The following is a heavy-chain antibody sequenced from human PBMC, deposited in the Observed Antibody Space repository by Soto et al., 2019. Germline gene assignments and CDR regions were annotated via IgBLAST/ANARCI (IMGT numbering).Heavy chain of an antibody. CDR3: ARGVASTVFGN. CDR1: GYTLTELS. Sequence: RPSVKVSGKVSGYTLTELSMHWVRQAPGKGLEWMGGLDPEDGETIYAQKFQGRVTMTGDTSTDTAYMELSSLRSEDTAVYYCARGVASTVFGNWGQGTLVTVSS. V-gene: IGHV1-24*01. D-gene: IGHD3-3*01. J-gene: IGHJ4*02. CDR2: LDPEDGET.